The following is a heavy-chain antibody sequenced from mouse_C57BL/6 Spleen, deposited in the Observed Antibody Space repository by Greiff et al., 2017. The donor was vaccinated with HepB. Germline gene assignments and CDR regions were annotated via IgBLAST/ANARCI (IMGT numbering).Heavy chain of an antibody. CDR2: IYPGDGDT. J-gene: IGHJ3*01. Sequence: QVQLKQSGPELVKPGASVKISCKASGYAFSSSWMNWVKQRPGKGLEWIGRIYPGDGDTNYNGKFKGKATLTADKSSSTAYMQLSSLTSEDSAVYFCARGGATWFAYWGQGTLVTVSA. CDR1: GYAFSSSW. CDR3: ARGGATWFAY. V-gene: IGHV1-82*01.